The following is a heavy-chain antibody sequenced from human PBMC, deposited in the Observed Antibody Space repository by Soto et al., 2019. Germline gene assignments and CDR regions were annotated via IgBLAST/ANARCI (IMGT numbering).Heavy chain of an antibody. J-gene: IGHJ6*02. Sequence: ETLSLTCAVYGGSFSGYYWSWIRQPPGKGLEWIGEINHSGSTNYNPSLKSRVTISVDTSKNQFSLKLSSVTAADTAVSYCARGYGSGSYYWPGELVAPYYYYGMDVWGQGTTVTVSS. CDR2: INHSGST. D-gene: IGHD3-10*01. CDR3: ARGYGSGSYYWPGELVAPYYYYGMDV. V-gene: IGHV4-34*01. CDR1: GGSFSGYY.